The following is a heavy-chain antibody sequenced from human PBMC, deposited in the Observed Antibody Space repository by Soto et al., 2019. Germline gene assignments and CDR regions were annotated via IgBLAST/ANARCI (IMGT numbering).Heavy chain of an antibody. CDR3: AREDYYDSSGYWFDY. V-gene: IGHV4-61*01. CDR2: IYYSGST. J-gene: IGHJ4*02. CDR1: GGSVSSGSYY. D-gene: IGHD3-22*01. Sequence: SETLSLTCTVSGGSVSSGSYYWSWIRQPPGKGLEWIGYIYYSGSTNYNPSLKSRVTISVDTSKNQFSLKLSSVTAADTAVYYCAREDYYDSSGYWFDYWGQGTLVTVSS.